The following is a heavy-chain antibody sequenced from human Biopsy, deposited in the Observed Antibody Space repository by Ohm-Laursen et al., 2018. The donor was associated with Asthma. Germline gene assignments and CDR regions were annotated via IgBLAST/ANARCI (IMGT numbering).Heavy chain of an antibody. V-gene: IGHV2-70*04. D-gene: IGHD6-13*01. CDR1: GLSLSKTGMR. J-gene: IGHJ4*02. Sequence: TQTLTLTCTLSGLSLSKTGMRVSWIRQPPGKALEWLARIDWDDDKFYSASLKTRLTISKETSKNQVVLTMTTMDPVDTATYYCAREQQLGNFDYWGQGTLVTVSS. CDR3: AREQQLGNFDY. CDR2: IDWDDDK.